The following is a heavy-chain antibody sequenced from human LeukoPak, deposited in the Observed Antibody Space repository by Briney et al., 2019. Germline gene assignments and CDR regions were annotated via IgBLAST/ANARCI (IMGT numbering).Heavy chain of an antibody. D-gene: IGHD3-22*01. CDR3: ARGRRLDAYYYYYMDV. CDR2: INHSGSN. CDR1: GGSFSGYY. Sequence: PSETLSLTCAVYGGSFSGYYWSWIRQPPGKGLEWIGEINHSGSNNYNPSLKSRVTISVDTSKNQFSLKLSSVTAADTAVYYCARGRRLDAYYYYYMDVWGKGTTVTVSS. J-gene: IGHJ6*03. V-gene: IGHV4-34*01.